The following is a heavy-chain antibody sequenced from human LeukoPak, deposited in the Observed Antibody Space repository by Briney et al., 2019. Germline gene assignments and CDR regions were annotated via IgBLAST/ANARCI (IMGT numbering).Heavy chain of an antibody. D-gene: IGHD1-26*01. CDR2: IDTSSSTI. J-gene: IGHJ4*02. Sequence: GGSLRLSCVASGFTFSSYSMSWVRQAPGKGLDWVSYIDTSSSTIYYADSVKGRFTISRDNAKNSLYLQLKSLRAEDTTVYYCARDMGYSGSWPGYFDYWGQGVLVTVSS. CDR3: ARDMGYSGSWPGYFDY. CDR1: GFTFSSYS. V-gene: IGHV3-48*04.